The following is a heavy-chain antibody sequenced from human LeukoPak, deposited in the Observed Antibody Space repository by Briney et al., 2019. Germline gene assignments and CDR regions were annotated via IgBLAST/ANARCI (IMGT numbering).Heavy chain of an antibody. D-gene: IGHD6-19*01. V-gene: IGHV3-66*01. Sequence: GGSLRLSCAASGFTVSSEYMSWVRQTPGKGLEWVSIIYNVGSTKYADSVKARFTISRDNSKNTLDLQMNSLRAEDTAVYFCARASQWLTFDDWGQGTLVTVSS. CDR3: ARASQWLTFDD. CDR2: IYNVGST. CDR1: GFTVSSEY. J-gene: IGHJ4*02.